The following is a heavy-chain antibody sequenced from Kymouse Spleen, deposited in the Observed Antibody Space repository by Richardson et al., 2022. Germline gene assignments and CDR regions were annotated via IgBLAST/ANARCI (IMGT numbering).Heavy chain of an antibody. Sequence: EVQLVESGGGLVQPGGSLRLSCAASGFTFSSYSMNWVRQAPGKGLEWVSYISSSSSTIYYADSVKGRFTISRDNAKNSLYLQMNSLRDEDTAVYYCARDEGGVIIRWYFDYWGQGTLVTVSS. D-gene: IGHD3-10*01. CDR3: ARDEGGVIIRWYFDY. CDR1: GFTFSSYS. CDR2: ISSSSSTI. V-gene: IGHV3-48*02. J-gene: IGHJ4*02.